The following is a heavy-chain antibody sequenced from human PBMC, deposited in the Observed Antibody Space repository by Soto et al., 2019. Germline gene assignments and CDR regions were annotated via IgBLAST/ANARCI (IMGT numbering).Heavy chain of an antibody. CDR2: IYYSGGT. Sequence: QVQLQESGPGLVRPSGTLSLTCAVSGDSINSNYCWTWVRQPPGKGLEWIAEIYYSGGTSYNPSLKXXAXIXXDKAKNQFSLNLTSVTAADTAMYYCARDTGWGLGYWGQGTLVTVSS. D-gene: IGHD6-19*01. V-gene: IGHV4-4*02. CDR3: ARDTGWGLGY. J-gene: IGHJ4*02. CDR1: GDSINSNYC.